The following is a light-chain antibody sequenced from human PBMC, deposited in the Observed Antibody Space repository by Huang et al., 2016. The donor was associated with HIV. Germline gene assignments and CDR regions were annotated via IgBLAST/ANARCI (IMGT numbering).Light chain of an antibody. CDR2: TSS. V-gene: IGKV1-39*01. J-gene: IGKJ3*01. Sequence: DVHMTQTPSSLSASVGDRVTITCRARQSIGTYLNWYQQSPGQAPKLLIYTSSTLHTGVPSRFSGSGSGTDFTLTISSLQPEDFATYYCQESFSPPFTFGPGTKVDVK. CDR3: QESFSPPFT. CDR1: QSIGTY.